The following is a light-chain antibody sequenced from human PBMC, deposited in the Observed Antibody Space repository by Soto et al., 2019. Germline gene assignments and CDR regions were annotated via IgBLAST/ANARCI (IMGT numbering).Light chain of an antibody. Sequence: EIVLTQSPGTLSLSPGERATLSCRASQSVSSNYLAWYQQKPGQAPRLLIYSASSRVTGIPDRFSGSGSGTDFTLTISRLEPEDFAVYYCQQYGSSPWTFGQGTKVDIK. CDR3: QQYGSSPWT. J-gene: IGKJ1*01. V-gene: IGKV3-20*01. CDR2: SAS. CDR1: QSVSSNY.